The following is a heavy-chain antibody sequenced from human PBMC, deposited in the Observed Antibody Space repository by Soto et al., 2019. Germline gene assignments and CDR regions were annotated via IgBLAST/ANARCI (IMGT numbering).Heavy chain of an antibody. CDR1: GYTFTGYY. Sequence: QVQLVQSGAEVKKPGASVKVSCKASGYTFTGYYMHWVRQAPGQGLEWMGWINPNSGGTNYAQKFQGWVTKTRDTSISTAYMELSRLRSDDTDVYYCARASAVAAHAALDYWGQGTLVTVSS. V-gene: IGHV1-2*04. CDR2: INPNSGGT. D-gene: IGHD6-19*01. J-gene: IGHJ4*02. CDR3: ARASAVAAHAALDY.